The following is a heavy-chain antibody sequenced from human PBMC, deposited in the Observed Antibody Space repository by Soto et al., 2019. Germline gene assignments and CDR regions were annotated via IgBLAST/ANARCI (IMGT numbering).Heavy chain of an antibody. CDR2: ISPILGIA. CDR3: ATRGDYSGYDDYMWGACDI. D-gene: IGHD5-12*01. J-gene: IGHJ3*02. CDR1: GGTFSSDP. V-gene: IGHV1-69*02. Sequence: QVQMVQSGAEVKKPGSSVKVSCKASGGTFSSDPIRWVRQAPGQGLEWMGRISPILGIANYAQKFQGRVTITGDKDTSTDYMELRSLRSEDTAVYYCATRGDYSGYDDYMWGACDIWGQGTMVTVSS.